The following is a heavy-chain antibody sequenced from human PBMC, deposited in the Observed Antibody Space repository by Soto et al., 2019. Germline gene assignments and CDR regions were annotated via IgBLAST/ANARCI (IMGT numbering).Heavy chain of an antibody. CDR1: GYTFTSYA. CDR2: INAGNGNT. J-gene: IGHJ4*02. Sequence: QVQLVQSGAEVKKPGASVKVSCKASGYTFTSYAMHWVRQAPGQRLEWMGWINAGNGNTKYSQKFQGRVTITRDTSESKAYMELSRLRSEDTAVYYCARTSGYSLYDYWGQGTLVTVSS. CDR3: ARTSGYSLYDY. V-gene: IGHV1-3*01. D-gene: IGHD3-22*01.